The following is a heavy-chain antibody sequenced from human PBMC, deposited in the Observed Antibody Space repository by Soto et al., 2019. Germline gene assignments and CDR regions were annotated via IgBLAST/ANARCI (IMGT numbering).Heavy chain of an antibody. CDR1: GGSINSRSYY. V-gene: IGHV4-39*01. D-gene: IGHD2-21*02. CDR2: IYYSGST. J-gene: IGHJ4*02. Sequence: ERLSRTGPVSGGSINSRSYYWGWIRQSPGKGLEWMGSIYYSGSTYYNPSLKSRVAMSVDTSKNQFSRKLRSVSAADTAVYYCERQRTSVVTQAYFDDWGQGSLVTVYS. CDR3: ERQRTSVVTQAYFDD.